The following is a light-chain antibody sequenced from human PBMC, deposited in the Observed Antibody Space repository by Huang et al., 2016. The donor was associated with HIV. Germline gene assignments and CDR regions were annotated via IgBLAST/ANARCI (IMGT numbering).Light chain of an antibody. J-gene: IGKJ1*01. V-gene: IGKV4-1*01. CDR1: QSLLYSLNGKNY. Sequence: DIVMTQAPGSLSVSPGERATITCKSSQSLLYSLNGKNYLAWFQQRPGRPPKLILYWAPTRESGVPDRFSGSGSGTDFTLTIDNVQPEDVAIYYCQQYYSVPQTFGRGTKVEIK. CDR3: QQYYSVPQT. CDR2: WAP.